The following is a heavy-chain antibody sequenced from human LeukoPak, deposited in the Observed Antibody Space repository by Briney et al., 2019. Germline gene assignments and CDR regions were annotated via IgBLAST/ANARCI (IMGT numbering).Heavy chain of an antibody. J-gene: IGHJ4*02. CDR2: IKQDGSEK. CDR1: GFTFSSYW. D-gene: IGHD3-10*01. CDR3: ARVAITMVRGPKHYFDY. V-gene: IGHV3-7*01. Sequence: GGSLRLSCAASGFTFSSYWMSWVRQAPGKGLEWVANIKQDGSEKYYVDSVKGRFTISRDNAKNSLYLQMNSLRAEDTAVYYCARVAITMVRGPKHYFDYWGQGTLVTVSS.